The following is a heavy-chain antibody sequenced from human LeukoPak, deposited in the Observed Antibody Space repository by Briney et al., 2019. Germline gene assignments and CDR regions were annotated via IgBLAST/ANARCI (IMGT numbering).Heavy chain of an antibody. D-gene: IGHD3-22*01. Sequence: SVKVSCKASGGTFSSYAISWVRQAPGQGLEWVGGIIPIFGTANYAQKFQGRVTITADESTSTAYMELSSLRSEDTAVYYCARELRYYDSSGYYYGYWGQGTLVTVSS. CDR1: GGTFSSYA. V-gene: IGHV1-69*13. J-gene: IGHJ4*02. CDR3: ARELRYYDSSGYYYGY. CDR2: IIPIFGTA.